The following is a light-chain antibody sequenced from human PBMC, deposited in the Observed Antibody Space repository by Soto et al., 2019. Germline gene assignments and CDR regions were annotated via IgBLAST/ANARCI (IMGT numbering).Light chain of an antibody. Sequence: EIVLTQSPATLSLSPGERATLSCRASQNVHSYLAWFQQKPGQPPRLLIYDASNRATGIPARFSGSGSGTDFTLTISSLEPEDFAVYYCQQRDSWPPLTFGGGTKVEIK. J-gene: IGKJ4*01. CDR3: QQRDSWPPLT. CDR2: DAS. V-gene: IGKV3-11*01. CDR1: QNVHSY.